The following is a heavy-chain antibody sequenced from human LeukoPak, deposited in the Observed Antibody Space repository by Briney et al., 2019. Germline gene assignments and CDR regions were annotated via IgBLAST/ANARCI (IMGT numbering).Heavy chain of an antibody. J-gene: IGHJ3*02. CDR3: AGAGDHSAAFDI. CDR2: INHSGST. CDR1: GGSFSGYY. V-gene: IGHV4-34*01. Sequence: SETLSLTCAVYGGSFSGYYWSWIRQPPGKGLEWIGEINHSGSTYYNPSLKSRVTISVDRSKNQFSLKLSSVTAADTAVYYCAGAGDHSAAFDIWGQGTMVTVSS. D-gene: IGHD1-14*01.